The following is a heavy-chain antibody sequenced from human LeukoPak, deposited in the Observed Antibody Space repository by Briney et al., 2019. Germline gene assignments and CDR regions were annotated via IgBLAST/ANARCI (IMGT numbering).Heavy chain of an antibody. CDR3: ARDTDDILTGYYNWFDP. Sequence: GGSLRLSCAASGFTFSSYSMNWVRQAPGKGLELVSYISSSSSTIYYADSVKGRFTISRDNAKNSLYLQMNSLRAEDTAVYYCARDTDDILTGYYNWFDPWGQGTLVTVSS. V-gene: IGHV3-48*04. J-gene: IGHJ5*02. D-gene: IGHD3-9*01. CDR2: ISSSSSTI. CDR1: GFTFSSYS.